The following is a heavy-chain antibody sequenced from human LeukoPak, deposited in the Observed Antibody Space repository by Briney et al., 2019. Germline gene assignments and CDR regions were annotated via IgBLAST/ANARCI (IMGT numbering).Heavy chain of an antibody. CDR3: ARDHCSSTSCFVSWFDP. D-gene: IGHD2-2*01. Sequence: GGSLRLSCAASGFTFSSYRMNWVRQAPGKGLEWVSSISSSSSYIYYADSVKGRFTTSRDNAKNSLYLQMNSLRAEDTAVYYCARDHCSSTSCFVSWFDPWGQGTLVTVSS. J-gene: IGHJ5*02. CDR2: ISSSSSYI. V-gene: IGHV3-21*01. CDR1: GFTFSSYR.